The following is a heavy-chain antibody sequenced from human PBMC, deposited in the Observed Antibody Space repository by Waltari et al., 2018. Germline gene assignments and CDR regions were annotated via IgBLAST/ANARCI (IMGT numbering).Heavy chain of an antibody. CDR1: GGSISSGSYY. V-gene: IGHV4-61*02. Sequence: QVQLQESGPGLVKPSQTLSLTCTVSGGSISSGSYYWSWIRQPAGKGLEWIGRIYTSGSTNYNPSLKSRVTMSVDTSKNQFSLKLSSVTAADTAVYYCAREVDTAMGVYSSHDAFDIWGQGTMVTVSS. J-gene: IGHJ3*02. CDR3: AREVDTAMGVYSSHDAFDI. CDR2: IYTSGST. D-gene: IGHD5-18*01.